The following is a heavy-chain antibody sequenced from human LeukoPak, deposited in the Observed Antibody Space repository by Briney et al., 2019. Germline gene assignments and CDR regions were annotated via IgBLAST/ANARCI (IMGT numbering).Heavy chain of an antibody. CDR3: ARIRDGYNDAYDI. J-gene: IGHJ3*02. CDR1: GYTFTKSY. CDR2: INPGGDNT. D-gene: IGHD5-24*01. V-gene: IGHV1-46*01. Sequence: ASVKVSCKASGYTFTKSYIHWVRQAPGQRLEWMGLINPGGDNTNYAQNFQGRVTMASDTSARTVYMELSSLRSEDTAIYYCARIRDGYNDAYDIWGQGTVVTVPS.